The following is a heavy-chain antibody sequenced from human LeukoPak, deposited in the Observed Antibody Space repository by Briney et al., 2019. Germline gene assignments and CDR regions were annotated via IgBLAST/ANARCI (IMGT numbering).Heavy chain of an antibody. D-gene: IGHD6-19*01. CDR3: ATGYSSGWYHGAFDI. CDR2: FDPEDGET. CDR1: GYTLTELS. J-gene: IGHJ3*02. V-gene: IGHV1-24*01. Sequence: ASVKVSCKVSGYTLTELSMHWVRQAPGKGLEWMGGFDPEDGETIYAQKFQGRVTMTEDTSTDTAYMELSSLRSEDTAVYYCATGYSSGWYHGAFDIWGQGTMVTVSS.